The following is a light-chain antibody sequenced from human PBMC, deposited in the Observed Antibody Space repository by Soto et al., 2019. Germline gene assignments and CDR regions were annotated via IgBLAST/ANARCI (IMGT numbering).Light chain of an antibody. CDR3: QQANSFPIT. J-gene: IGKJ5*01. CDR2: GAF. V-gene: IGKV3-11*01. CDR1: PSATNF. Sequence: DIVLTQSPATLSLSPGERATLSCKASPSATNFLAWYQQKPGQAPRLLIYGAFNRATGIPARFSGSGSGTDFTLTISSLQPEDFATYYCQQANSFPITFGQGTRLEIK.